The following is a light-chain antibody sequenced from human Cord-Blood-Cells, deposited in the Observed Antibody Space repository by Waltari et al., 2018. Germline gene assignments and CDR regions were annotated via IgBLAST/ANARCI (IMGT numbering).Light chain of an antibody. CDR1: SSDVWRYNL. V-gene: IGLV2-23*01. J-gene: IGLJ3*02. CDR2: EGS. Sequence: QSALTQPASVSGCPGQSITISCTGTSSDVWRYNLVSWYQQHPGKAPKLMIYEGSKRPSGVSNRFAGSQSGNTASLTISGLQAEDEADYYCCSYAGSSTWVFGGGTKLTV. CDR3: CSYAGSSTWV.